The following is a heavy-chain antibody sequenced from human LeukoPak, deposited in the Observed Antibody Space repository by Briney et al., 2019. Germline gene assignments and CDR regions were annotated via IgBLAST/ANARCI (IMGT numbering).Heavy chain of an antibody. J-gene: IGHJ4*02. CDR1: GLTFSSCD. CDR2: ITGSSSTI. CDR3: ARDAYDTSAYYYFDY. D-gene: IGHD3-22*01. V-gene: IGHV3-48*02. Sequence: GGSLRLSCAASGLTFSSCDMNWVRQAPGKGLEWVSYITGSSSTIYYADSVKGRFTISRDNAKNSLYLQMNSLRDEDTAVYYCARDAYDTSAYYYFDYWGQGTLVTVSS.